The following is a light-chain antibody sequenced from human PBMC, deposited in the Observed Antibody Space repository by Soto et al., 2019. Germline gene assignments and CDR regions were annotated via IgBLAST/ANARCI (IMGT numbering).Light chain of an antibody. CDR3: QQYNVWPT. J-gene: IGKJ5*01. CDR2: GAS. Sequence: EIVMTQSPATLSVSPGERATLSCRASQSVSRNVVWYQQKGGQAPRLLIYGASTRATGTPARFSGSGSGTELTLTISSLQSEDFSVYFCQQYNVWPTFGQGTRLDIK. CDR1: QSVSRN. V-gene: IGKV3-15*01.